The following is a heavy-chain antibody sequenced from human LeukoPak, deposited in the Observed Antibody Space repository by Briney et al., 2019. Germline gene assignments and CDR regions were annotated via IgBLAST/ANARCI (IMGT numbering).Heavy chain of an antibody. V-gene: IGHV3-23*01. D-gene: IGHD2-15*01. Sequence: GGSLRLSCAASEFTFSNYAMTWVRQAPGKGLEWVSCISGSGGSTYYADSVKGRFTISRDDSKNTLYLQMNSLRAEDTAIYYCAKSTSSSGSFYSGLDYWGQGTLVTVCS. J-gene: IGHJ4*02. CDR1: EFTFSNYA. CDR2: ISGSGGST. CDR3: AKSTSSSGSFYSGLDY.